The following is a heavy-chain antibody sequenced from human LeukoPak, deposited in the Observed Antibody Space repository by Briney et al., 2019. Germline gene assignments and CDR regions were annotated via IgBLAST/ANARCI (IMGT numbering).Heavy chain of an antibody. V-gene: IGHV3-20*04. D-gene: IGHD5-24*01. CDR3: ARVYPPISHCYYYMDV. CDR1: GFTFDDYG. J-gene: IGHJ6*03. CDR2: INWNGGST. Sequence: GGSLRLSCAASGFTFDDYGMSWVRQAPGKGLEWVSGINWNGGSTGYADPVKGRFTISRDNAKNSLYLQMNSLRAEDTALYSCARVYPPISHCYYYMDVWGKGTTVTVSS.